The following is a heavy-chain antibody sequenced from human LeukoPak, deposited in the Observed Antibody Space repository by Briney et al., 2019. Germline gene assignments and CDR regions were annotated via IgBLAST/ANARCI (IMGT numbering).Heavy chain of an antibody. J-gene: IGHJ4*02. Sequence: PGGSLRLSCAASGFTFSSYAMSWVRQAPGKGLEWVSAISGSGGSTYYADSVKGRFTISRDNSKNTLYLQMNSLRAGDTAVYYCARAVDTDMAFDSWGQGTLVTVSS. V-gene: IGHV3-23*01. CDR2: ISGSGGST. CDR3: ARAVDTDMAFDS. D-gene: IGHD5-18*01. CDR1: GFTFSSYA.